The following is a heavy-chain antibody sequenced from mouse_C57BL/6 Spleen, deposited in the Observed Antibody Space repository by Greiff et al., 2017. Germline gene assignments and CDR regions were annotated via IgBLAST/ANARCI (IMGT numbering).Heavy chain of an antibody. V-gene: IGHV1-5*01. Sequence: EVQLQQSGTVLARPGASVKMSCKTSGYTFTSYWMHWVKQRPGQGLEWIGAIYPGNSDTSYNQKFKGKAKLTAVTSASTAYMELSSLTNEDSAVYYCTRSPYYSNPAWFAYWGQGTLVTVSA. J-gene: IGHJ3*01. D-gene: IGHD2-5*01. CDR1: GYTFTSYW. CDR3: TRSPYYSNPAWFAY. CDR2: IYPGNSDT.